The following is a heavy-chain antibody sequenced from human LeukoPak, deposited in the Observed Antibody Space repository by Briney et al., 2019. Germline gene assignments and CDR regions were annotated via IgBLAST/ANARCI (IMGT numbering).Heavy chain of an antibody. V-gene: IGHV4-59*01. CDR2: IYYSGST. CDR1: GGSFSGYY. Sequence: SETLSLTCAVYGGSFSGYYWSWIRQPPGKGLEWIGYIYYSGSTNYNPSLKSRVTISVDTSKNQFSLKLSSVTAADTAVYYCARDISPRYSSSWSHWFDPWGQGTLVTVSS. CDR3: ARDISPRYSSSWSHWFDP. J-gene: IGHJ5*02. D-gene: IGHD6-13*01.